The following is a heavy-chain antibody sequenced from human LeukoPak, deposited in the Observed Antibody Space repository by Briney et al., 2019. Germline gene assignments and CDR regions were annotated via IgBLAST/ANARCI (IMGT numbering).Heavy chain of an antibody. CDR3: ARVRGSSGSYEYYHYMDV. CDR2: IYTSGST. D-gene: IGHD1-26*01. Sequence: SETLSLTCTVSGGSISYFYWSWIRQPAAKGLEWIGRIYTSGSTNYNPSLKSRVTMSVDTSKKQFSLKLSSVTAADTAVYYCARVRGSSGSYEYYHYMDVWGKGTTVTISS. V-gene: IGHV4-4*07. J-gene: IGHJ6*03. CDR1: GGSISYFY.